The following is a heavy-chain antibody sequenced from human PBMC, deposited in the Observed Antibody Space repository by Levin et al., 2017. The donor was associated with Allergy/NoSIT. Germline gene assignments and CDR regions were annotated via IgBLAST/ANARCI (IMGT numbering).Heavy chain of an antibody. Sequence: PSETLSLTCAVYGGSFSGYYWSWIRQPPGKGLEWIGEINHSGSTNYNPSLKSRVTISVDTSKNQFSLKLSSVTAADTAVYYCARANFWSGYYRSHFDYWGQGTLVTVSS. CDR3: ARANFWSGYYRSHFDY. J-gene: IGHJ4*02. CDR2: INHSGST. D-gene: IGHD3-3*01. V-gene: IGHV4-34*01. CDR1: GGSFSGYY.